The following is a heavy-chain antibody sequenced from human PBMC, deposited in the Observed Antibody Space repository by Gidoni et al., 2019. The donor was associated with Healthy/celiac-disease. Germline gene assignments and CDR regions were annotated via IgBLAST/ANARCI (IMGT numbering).Heavy chain of an antibody. CDR3: ARLGLGASYYFDY. CDR2: IYYSGST. CDR1: GGSISSSSYY. D-gene: IGHD3-16*01. J-gene: IGHJ4*02. V-gene: IGHV4-39*01. Sequence: QLQLQESGPGLVKPAETLSLTCTVSGGSISSSSYYWGWIRQPPGKGLEWIGSIYYSGSTYYNPSLKSRVTISVDTSKNQFSLKLSSVTAADTAVYYCARLGLGASYYFDYWGQGTLVTVSS.